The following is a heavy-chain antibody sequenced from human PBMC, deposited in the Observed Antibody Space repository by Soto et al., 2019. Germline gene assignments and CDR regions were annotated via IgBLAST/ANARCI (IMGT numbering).Heavy chain of an antibody. Sequence: SETLSLTRTVSGGSISSGDYYWSWIRQPPGKGLEWIGYIYYSGSTYYNPSLKSRVTISVDTSKNQFSLKLSSVTAADTAVYYCARLVYGDYGVDYWGQGTLVTVSS. J-gene: IGHJ4*02. D-gene: IGHD4-17*01. CDR3: ARLVYGDYGVDY. CDR2: IYYSGST. V-gene: IGHV4-30-4*01. CDR1: GGSISSGDYY.